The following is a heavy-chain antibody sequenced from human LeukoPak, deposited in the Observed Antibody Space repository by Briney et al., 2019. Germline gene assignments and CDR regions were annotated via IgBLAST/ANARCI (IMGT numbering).Heavy chain of an antibody. Sequence: PSETLSLTCTVSGGSISSSSYYWGWMRQPPGKGVEWIRSIYYTGSTYNNPSLNSRVTISVDTRKTQFSLKQRSVTAAHTAVFLCARRSRSYPRFCDHGGRNTLVTVSS. CDR2: IYYTGST. D-gene: IGHD1-26*01. V-gene: IGHV4-39*01. CDR1: GGSISSSSYY. J-gene: IGHJ1*01. CDR3: ARRSRSYPRFCDH.